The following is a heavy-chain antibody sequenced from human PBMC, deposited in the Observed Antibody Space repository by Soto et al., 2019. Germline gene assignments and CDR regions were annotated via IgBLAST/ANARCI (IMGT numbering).Heavy chain of an antibody. J-gene: IGHJ6*02. Sequence: GGSLRLSCAASGFTFSSYWMHWVRQAPGKGLVWVSRINSDGSSTSYADSVKGRFTISRDNAKNTLYLQMNSLRAEDTAVYYCARELLSIAAHGYGMDVWGQGTTVTVSS. CDR2: INSDGSST. D-gene: IGHD6-6*01. V-gene: IGHV3-74*01. CDR1: GFTFSSYW. CDR3: ARELLSIAAHGYGMDV.